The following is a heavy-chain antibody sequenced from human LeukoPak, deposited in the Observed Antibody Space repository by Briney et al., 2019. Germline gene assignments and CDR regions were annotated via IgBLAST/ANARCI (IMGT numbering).Heavy chain of an antibody. V-gene: IGHV4-59*01. CDR2: IYYSGST. J-gene: IGHJ4*02. Sequence: SETLSLTCTVSGGSISSYYWSWIRQPPGKGLEWIGYIYYSGSTNYNPSLKSRVTMSVDTSKNQFSLKLRSVTTTDTAVYYCARRINYFDYRGQGTLVTVSS. CDR1: GGSISSYY. D-gene: IGHD5-24*01. CDR3: ARRINYFDY.